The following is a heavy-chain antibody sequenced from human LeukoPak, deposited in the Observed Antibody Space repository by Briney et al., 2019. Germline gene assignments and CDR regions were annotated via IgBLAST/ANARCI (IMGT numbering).Heavy chain of an antibody. J-gene: IGHJ3*02. D-gene: IGHD5-18*01. CDR2: IYTSGST. CDR3: ARGGGYSYGYGYDAFDI. CDR1: GGSISSGSYY. V-gene: IGHV4-61*02. Sequence: PSQTLSLTCTVSGGSISSGSYYWSWIRQPAGKGLEWIGRIYTSGSTNYNPSLKSRVTISVDTSKNQFSLKLSSVTAADTAVYYCARGGGYSYGYGYDAFDIWGQGTMVTVSS.